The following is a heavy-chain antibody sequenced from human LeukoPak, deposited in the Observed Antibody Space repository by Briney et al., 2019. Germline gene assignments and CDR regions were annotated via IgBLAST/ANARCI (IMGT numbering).Heavy chain of an antibody. V-gene: IGHV4-31*03. CDR3: ARVEYYDFWSGPVYYYMDV. J-gene: IGHJ6*03. Sequence: PSQTLSLTCTVSGGSISSGGYYRSWIRQHPGKGLEWIGYIYYSGSTYYNPSLKSRVTISVDTSKNQFSLKLSSVTAADTAVYYCARVEYYDFWSGPVYYYMDVWGKGTTVTVSS. CDR2: IYYSGST. CDR1: GGSISSGGYY. D-gene: IGHD3-3*01.